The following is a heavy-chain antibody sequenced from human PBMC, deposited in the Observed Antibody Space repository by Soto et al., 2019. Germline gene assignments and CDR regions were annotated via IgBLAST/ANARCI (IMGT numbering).Heavy chain of an antibody. J-gene: IGHJ6*02. D-gene: IGHD6-13*01. Sequence: GGSLRLSCAVSGFSFNFFWMTWVRQAPGKGLEWVANINKDGSEKCYVDSVKGRFTVSRDNAKNSLDLQMNSLRAEDSAIYYCARHQRIAPSRGVYSQFYGMDVWGQGTTVTVSS. CDR2: INKDGSEK. CDR3: ARHQRIAPSRGVYSQFYGMDV. V-gene: IGHV3-7*05. CDR1: GFSFNFFW.